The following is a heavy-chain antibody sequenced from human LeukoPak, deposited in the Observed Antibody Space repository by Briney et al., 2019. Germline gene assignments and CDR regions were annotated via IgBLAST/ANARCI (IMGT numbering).Heavy chain of an antibody. D-gene: IGHD4-17*01. Sequence: SETLSLTCAVYGGSFSGYYWSWIRQPPGKGLEWIGEINHSGSTNYNPSLKSRVTISVDTSKNQFSLKLSSVTAADTAVHYCARLGLWSYDYGVTSWGQGTLVTVSS. CDR2: INHSGST. J-gene: IGHJ5*02. CDR1: GGSFSGYY. V-gene: IGHV4-34*01. CDR3: ARLGLWSYDYGVTS.